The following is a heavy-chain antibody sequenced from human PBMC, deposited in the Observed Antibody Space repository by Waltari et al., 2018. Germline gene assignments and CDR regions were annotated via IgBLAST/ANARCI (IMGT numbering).Heavy chain of an antibody. J-gene: IGHJ3*02. D-gene: IGHD4-17*01. CDR1: GGSMSGYY. CDR3: ARRDGGAGAFDI. Sequence: QVQVQESGPGLVKPSETLSLTCTVSGGSMSGYYWSWIRQAPGKGPEWIGYIYYSGGTNYRPALKSRVTISVETSKNQVSLRLSSVTAADAAVYYCARRDGGAGAFDIWGQGTTVTVSS. CDR2: IYYSGGT. V-gene: IGHV4-59*12.